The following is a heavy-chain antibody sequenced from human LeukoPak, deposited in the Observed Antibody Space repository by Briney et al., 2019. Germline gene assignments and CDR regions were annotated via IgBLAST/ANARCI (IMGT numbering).Heavy chain of an antibody. CDR2: IDPSGTYT. CDR3: AKGPERSDRGYSDY. V-gene: IGHV3-23*01. Sequence: GGSLRLSCAASGFTFRNYAISWVRQAPGHGLEWVSGIDPSGTYTYYADSVKGRFTISRDNSKNTLYLQLNSLRAEDTAAYYCAKGPERSDRGYSDYWGQGTLVTVSS. CDR1: GFTFRNYA. D-gene: IGHD1-14*01. J-gene: IGHJ4*02.